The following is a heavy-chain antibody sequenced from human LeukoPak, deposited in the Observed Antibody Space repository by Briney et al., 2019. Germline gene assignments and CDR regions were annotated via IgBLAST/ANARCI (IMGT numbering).Heavy chain of an antibody. D-gene: IGHD3-22*01. V-gene: IGHV1-69*13. CDR3: AREYYYDSSGYWFDP. CDR2: IIPIFGTA. Sequence: ASVKVSCKASGGTFISYAISWVRQAPGQGLEWMGGIIPIFGTANYAQKFQGRVTITADESTSTAYMELSSLRSEDTAVYYCAREYYYDSSGYWFDPWGQGTLVTVSS. CDR1: GGTFISYA. J-gene: IGHJ5*02.